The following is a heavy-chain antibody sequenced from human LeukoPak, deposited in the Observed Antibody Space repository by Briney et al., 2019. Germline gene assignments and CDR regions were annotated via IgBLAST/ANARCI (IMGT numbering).Heavy chain of an antibody. CDR3: VKGALAARLFDY. CDR1: GFTFSSYA. CDR2: ISSNGGST. J-gene: IGHJ4*02. V-gene: IGHV3-64D*06. Sequence: PGGSLRLSCSASGFTFSSYAMHWVRQAPGKGLEYVSGISSNGGSTYYADSVKGRFTISRDNSKNTLYLQMSSLRAEDTAVYYCVKGALAARLFDYWGQGTLITVSS. D-gene: IGHD6-6*01.